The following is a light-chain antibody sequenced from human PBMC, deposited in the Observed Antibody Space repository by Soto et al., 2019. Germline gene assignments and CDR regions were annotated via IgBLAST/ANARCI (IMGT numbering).Light chain of an antibody. CDR1: QSVSSSY. CDR2: GAS. V-gene: IGKV3-20*01. Sequence: EIVLTQSPGTLSLSPGERATLSCRASQSVSSSYLAWYQQKPGQAPRLLIYGASSRVTGIPDRFSGSGSGTDFTLTISRLEPEDFAVYYCQQYGSPITFGPGTKVDIK. J-gene: IGKJ3*01. CDR3: QQYGSPIT.